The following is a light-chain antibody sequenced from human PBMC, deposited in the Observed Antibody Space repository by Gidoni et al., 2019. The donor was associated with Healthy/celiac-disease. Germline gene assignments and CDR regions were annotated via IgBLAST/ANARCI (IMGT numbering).Light chain of an antibody. J-gene: IGLJ3*02. CDR1: ALPKQY. CDR3: QSADSSGTYGVKV. V-gene: IGLV3-25*02. CDR2: QDS. Sequence: SYELTQPPSVSVSPGQTARITCSGDALPKQYAYWYQQKPGQAPVLVIYQDSERPSGIPERFSGSSSGTTVTLTISGVQAEDEADYYCQSADSSGTYGVKVFGGGTKLTVL.